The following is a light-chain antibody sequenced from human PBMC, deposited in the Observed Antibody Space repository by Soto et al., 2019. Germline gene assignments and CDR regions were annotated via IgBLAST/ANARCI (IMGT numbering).Light chain of an antibody. CDR1: SSDVGAYNH. J-gene: IGLJ3*02. Sequence: QSALTQPASVSGSPGQSITISCTGTSSDVGAYNHVSWYQQHPDKVPKVMIYEVNNRPSGVSNRFPASKSGNTASLTISGLQAEDEATYYCSSFTSGGTWVFGGGTKLTVL. CDR3: SSFTSGGTWV. CDR2: EVN. V-gene: IGLV2-14*03.